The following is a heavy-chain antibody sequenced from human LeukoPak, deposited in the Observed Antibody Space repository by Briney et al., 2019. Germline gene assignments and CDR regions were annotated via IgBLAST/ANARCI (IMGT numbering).Heavy chain of an antibody. CDR3: AKDSGRLWFGGAPDYFDY. Sequence: GGSLRLSCAASGFTFSSHWMHWVRQAPGKALVWVSRISIDGSSTGYADSVKGRFTISRDNSKNTLYLQMNSLRAEDTAVYYCAKDSGRLWFGGAPDYFDYWGQGTLVTVSS. J-gene: IGHJ4*02. CDR1: GFTFSSHW. D-gene: IGHD3-10*01. V-gene: IGHV3-74*01. CDR2: ISIDGSST.